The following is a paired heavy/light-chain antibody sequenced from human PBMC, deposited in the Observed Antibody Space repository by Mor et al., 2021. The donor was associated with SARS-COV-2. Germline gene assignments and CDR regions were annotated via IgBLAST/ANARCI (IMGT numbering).Light chain of an antibody. J-gene: IGKJ2*01. CDR2: KIS. CDR3: MQTTPLRTYT. V-gene: IGKV2-24*01. CDR1: QSLVHSDGNTY. Sequence: DIVMTQTPLSSPVTLGQPASISCRSSQSLVHSDGNTYLSWLQQRPGQPPRLLIYKISNRFSGVPDRFSGSGAGTDFTLKISRVEAEDVGVYYCMQTTPLRTYTFGQGTKLEIK.
Heavy chain of an antibody. CDR3: ARRGRSDGSAGAMDV. CDR1: GYSFSNYW. CDR2: IYPDDSDT. Sequence: EVQLVQSGAEVKKPEESLKISCKGSGYSFSNYWIAWVRQMPGKGLEWMGIIYPDDSDTRYSPSFQGQVTISADKSISTAYLQWSSLKASDTAMYYCARRGRSDGSAGAMDVWGQGTTVTVSS. D-gene: IGHD2-15*01. J-gene: IGHJ6*02. V-gene: IGHV5-51*01.